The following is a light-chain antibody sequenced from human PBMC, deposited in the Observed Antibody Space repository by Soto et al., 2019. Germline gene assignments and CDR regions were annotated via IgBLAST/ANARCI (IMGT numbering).Light chain of an antibody. CDR1: QSLSSS. J-gene: IGKJ1*01. CDR3: QQYDNWPWT. CDR2: GTS. V-gene: IGKV3-15*01. Sequence: LTQSPGTLSLYPGERATLFCRASQSLSSSLAWYQQKSGQAPRLIIYGTSTRATGVPVRFSGSGSGTDFTLTMSCLQSEDFGVYCCQQYDNWPWTFGHGTKV.